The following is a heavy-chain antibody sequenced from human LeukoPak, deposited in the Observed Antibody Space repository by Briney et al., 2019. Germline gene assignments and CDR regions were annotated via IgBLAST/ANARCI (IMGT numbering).Heavy chain of an antibody. CDR3: ARDRYASI. CDR2: ISYDGSNK. V-gene: IGHV3-30*03. Sequence: GGSLRLSCAASGFTFSSYGMHWVRQAPGKGLEWVAVISYDGSNKYYADSVKGRFTISRDNAKNSLYLQMNSLRAEDTAVYYCARDRYASIWGQGTLVTVSS. D-gene: IGHD2-2*01. J-gene: IGHJ1*01. CDR1: GFTFSSYG.